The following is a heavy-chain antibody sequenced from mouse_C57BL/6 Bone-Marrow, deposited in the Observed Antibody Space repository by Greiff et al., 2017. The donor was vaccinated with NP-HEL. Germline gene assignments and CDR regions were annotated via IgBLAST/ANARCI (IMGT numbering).Heavy chain of an antibody. CDR3: ASWYFGNYFDY. CDR2: IDPSDSYT. CDR1: GYTFTSYW. D-gene: IGHD1-1*01. J-gene: IGHJ2*01. V-gene: IGHV1-69*01. Sequence: QVQLQQSGAELVMPGASVKLSCKASGYTFTSYWMHWVKQRPGQGLEWIGEIDPSDSYTKYNQKFKGKATLTADKSSSTAYMQLSSLTSEDSAVLYYASWYFGNYFDYWGQGTTLTVSS.